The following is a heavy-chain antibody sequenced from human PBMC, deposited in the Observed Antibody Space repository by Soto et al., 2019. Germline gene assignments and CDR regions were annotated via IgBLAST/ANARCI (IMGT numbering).Heavy chain of an antibody. CDR2: IYYSGST. Sequence: SETLSLTCTVSGGSISSSSYYWGWIRQPPGKGLEWIGSIYYSGSTYYNPSLKSRVTISVDTSKNQFSLKLSSVTAADTAVYYCARPIGRCSGGSCYSDYWGQGTLVTVSS. D-gene: IGHD2-15*01. CDR3: ARPIGRCSGGSCYSDY. J-gene: IGHJ4*02. CDR1: GGSISSSSYY. V-gene: IGHV4-39*01.